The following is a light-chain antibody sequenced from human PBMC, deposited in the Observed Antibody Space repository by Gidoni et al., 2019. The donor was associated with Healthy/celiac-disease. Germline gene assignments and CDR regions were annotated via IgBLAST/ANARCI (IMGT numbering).Light chain of an antibody. CDR2: DAS. CDR3: QQRSNWPPEGLT. V-gene: IGKV3-11*01. J-gene: IGKJ4*01. Sequence: EIVLTQSPATLSLSPGERATLPCRASQSVSSYLAWYQQKPGQAPRLLIYDASNRATGIPARFSGSGSGTDFTLTISSLEPEDFAVYYCQQRSNWPPEGLTFGGGTKVEIK. CDR1: QSVSSY.